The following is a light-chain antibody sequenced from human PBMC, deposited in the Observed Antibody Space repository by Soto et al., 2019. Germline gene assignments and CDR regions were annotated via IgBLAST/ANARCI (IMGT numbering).Light chain of an antibody. CDR1: QSVSSNY. J-gene: IGKJ5*01. CDR2: GAS. Sequence: EIVLTQSPGTLSLSPGERATLSCRASQSVSSNYLAWYQQRPGQAPRLLIYGASSRATGVPDRFSGSGSGTDFTLTIRRLEPGDFAVYYCQQYGNSPITFGQGTRLEIK. CDR3: QQYGNSPIT. V-gene: IGKV3-20*01.